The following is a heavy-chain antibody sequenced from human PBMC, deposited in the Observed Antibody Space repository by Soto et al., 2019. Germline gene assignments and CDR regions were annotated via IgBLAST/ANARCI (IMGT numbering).Heavy chain of an antibody. J-gene: IGHJ6*02. CDR3: ARDLVVGSGYRYGYVPQYYYYGMDV. Sequence: GGSLRLSCAASGFIYSTNDMTWVRQAPGKGLEWVSTISGRGGSTYYADSMKGRFTISSDNSKNTLYLEMNSLRAEDKAVYYCARDLVVGSGYRYGYVPQYYYYGMDVWGQGTTVTVSS. D-gene: IGHD5-18*01. V-gene: IGHV3-23*01. CDR2: ISGRGGST. CDR1: GFIYSTND.